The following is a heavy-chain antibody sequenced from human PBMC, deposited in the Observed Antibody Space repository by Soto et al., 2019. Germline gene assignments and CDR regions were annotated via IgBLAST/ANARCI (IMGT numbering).Heavy chain of an antibody. V-gene: IGHV1-18*01. CDR2: ISAYNGNT. J-gene: IGHJ3*02. CDR3: EGSCFYCNSISCYPHAFDM. Sequence: QVQVVQAGAEVKKPGASVKVSCKASDYTFSNYGISWVRQAPGQGLEWMGWISAYNGNTDYAQKLQGRVTMTTDTYTKTAYMELRNLRSDDTAMYYCEGSCFYCNSISCYPHAFDMWCKRTVVTVSS. CDR1: DYTFSNYG. D-gene: IGHD2-2*01.